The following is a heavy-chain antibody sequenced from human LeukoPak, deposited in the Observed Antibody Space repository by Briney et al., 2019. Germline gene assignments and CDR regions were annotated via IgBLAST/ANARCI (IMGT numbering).Heavy chain of an antibody. CDR2: LSGSGITT. CDR1: GFTFSNSA. J-gene: IGHJ4*01. CDR3: AKGIYSSGWSYFDY. Sequence: GGSLRLSCAASGFTFSNSAMGWVRQAPGKGLEWVSTLSGSGITTYYADSVKGRFTISRDNSKNTLYLQMNSLRAEDTAVYYCAKGIYSSGWSYFDYWGHGTLVIVSS. D-gene: IGHD6-19*01. V-gene: IGHV3-23*01.